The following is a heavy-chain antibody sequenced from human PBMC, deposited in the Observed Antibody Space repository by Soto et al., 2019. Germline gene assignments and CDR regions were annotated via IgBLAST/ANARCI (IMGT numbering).Heavy chain of an antibody. CDR2: IKSKTDGGTT. Sequence: EVQLVESGGGLVKPGESLRLSCAASAFTLSNAWMNWVRQAPGKGLEWVGRIKSKTDGGTTDYAAPVKGRFIISRDDSTNTLYLQMNSLKTEDTAVYYCTTDLSWFGEAQVFWGQGTLVTVSS. V-gene: IGHV3-15*07. CDR1: AFTLSNAW. J-gene: IGHJ4*02. CDR3: TTDLSWFGEAQVF. D-gene: IGHD3-10*01.